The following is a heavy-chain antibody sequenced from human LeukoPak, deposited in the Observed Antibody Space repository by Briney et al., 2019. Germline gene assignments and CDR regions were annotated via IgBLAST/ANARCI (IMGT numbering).Heavy chain of an antibody. D-gene: IGHD3-22*01. Sequence: SETLSLTCAVYGGSFSGYYWSWIRQPPGKGLEWIGEINHSGSTNYNPSLKSRVTISVDTSKNQFSLKLSSVTAADTAVYYCARSLNYYDSSGYLPTIDYWGQGTLVTVSS. V-gene: IGHV4-34*01. CDR2: INHSGST. CDR1: GGSFSGYY. J-gene: IGHJ4*02. CDR3: ARSLNYYDSSGYLPTIDY.